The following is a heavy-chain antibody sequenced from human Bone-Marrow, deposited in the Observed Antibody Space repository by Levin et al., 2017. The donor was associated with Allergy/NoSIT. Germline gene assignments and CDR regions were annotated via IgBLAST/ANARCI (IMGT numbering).Heavy chain of an antibody. V-gene: IGHV3-9*01. D-gene: IGHD3-22*01. J-gene: IGHJ4*02. Sequence: GGSLRLSCAASGFTFDDYAMHWVRQAPGKGLEWVSGISWNSGSIGYADSVKGRFTISRDNAKNSLYLQMNSLRAEDTALYYCAKDHAYDSSGGAIDYWGQGTLVTVSS. CDR3: AKDHAYDSSGGAIDY. CDR1: GFTFDDYA. CDR2: ISWNSGSI.